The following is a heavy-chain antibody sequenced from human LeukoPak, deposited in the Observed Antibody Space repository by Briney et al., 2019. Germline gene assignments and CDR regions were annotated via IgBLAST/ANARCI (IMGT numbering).Heavy chain of an antibody. Sequence: PGGSLRLSCTASGFTFSYFSMNWVRQAPGKGLEWVSSINSGSTDIYYADSVKGRFTISRDNAKNTLYLQMSSLRAEDTAVYYCARGGAYSYGTFDYWGQGTLVTVSS. J-gene: IGHJ4*02. CDR2: INSGSTDI. D-gene: IGHD5-18*01. CDR3: ARGGAYSYGTFDY. V-gene: IGHV3-21*04. CDR1: GFTFSYFS.